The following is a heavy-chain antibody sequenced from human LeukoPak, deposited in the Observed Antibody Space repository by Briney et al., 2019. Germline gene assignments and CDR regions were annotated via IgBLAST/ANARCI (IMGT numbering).Heavy chain of an antibody. D-gene: IGHD3-22*01. V-gene: IGHV4-4*07. CDR3: ASHYDSSGYYDY. CDR2: IYTSGST. CDR1: GGSISSYY. J-gene: IGHJ4*02. Sequence: SETLSLTCTVSGGSISSYYWSWIRQPAGKGLEWIGRIYTSGSTNYNPSLKSRVTMSVDTSKNQFSLKLSSVTAADTAVYYCASHYDSSGYYDYWGQGTLVTVSS.